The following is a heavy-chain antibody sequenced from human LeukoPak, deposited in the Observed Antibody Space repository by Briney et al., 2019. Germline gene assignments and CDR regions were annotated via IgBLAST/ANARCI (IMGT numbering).Heavy chain of an antibody. Sequence: PSETLSLTCTVSGGSISSYYWSWIRQPAGKGLGWIGRIYSSGSTNYNPSLKSRVTMSVDTSKNQFSLKLTSVTAADTAVYYCARDLGGYTYGYSFDYWGQGTLVTVSS. V-gene: IGHV4-4*07. D-gene: IGHD5-18*01. CDR2: IYSSGST. CDR1: GGSISSYY. J-gene: IGHJ4*02. CDR3: ARDLGGYTYGYSFDY.